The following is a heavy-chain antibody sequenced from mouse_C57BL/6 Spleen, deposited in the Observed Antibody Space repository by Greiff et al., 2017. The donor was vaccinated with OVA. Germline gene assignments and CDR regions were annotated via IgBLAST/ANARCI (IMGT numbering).Heavy chain of an antibody. D-gene: IGHD1-1*01. CDR3: ARSGTYSTVVARGAMDY. CDR2: INPSNGGT. V-gene: IGHV1-53*01. J-gene: IGHJ4*01. Sequence: QVQLQQPGTELVKPGASVKLSCKASGYTFTSYWMHWVKQRPGQGLEWIGNINPSNGGTNYNEKFKSKATLTVDKSSSTAYMQLSSLTSEDSAVYYCARSGTYSTVVARGAMDYWGQGTSDTVSS. CDR1: GYTFTSYW.